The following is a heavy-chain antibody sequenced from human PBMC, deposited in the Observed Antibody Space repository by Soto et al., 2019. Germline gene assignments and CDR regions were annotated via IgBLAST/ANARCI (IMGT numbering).Heavy chain of an antibody. V-gene: IGHV3-30-3*01. CDR3: ARVSTYCSGGSCYYGAVDY. CDR1: GFTFSSYA. CDR2: ISYDGSNK. Sequence: VQLVESGGGVVQPGRSLRLSCAASGFTFSSYAMHWVRQAPGKGLEWAAVISYDGSNKYYADSVKGRFTISRDNSKNTLYLQMNSLRAEDTAVYYCARVSTYCSGGSCYYGAVDYWGQGTLVTVSS. J-gene: IGHJ4*02. D-gene: IGHD2-15*01.